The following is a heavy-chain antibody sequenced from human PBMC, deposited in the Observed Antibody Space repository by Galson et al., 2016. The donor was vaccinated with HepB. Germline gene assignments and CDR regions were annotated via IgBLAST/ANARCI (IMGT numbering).Heavy chain of an antibody. J-gene: IGHJ6*01. CDR2: ISSSGSYI. Sequence: SLRLSCAASGFTFSDYYMNWIRQAPGKGLEWVSYISSSGSYIYYADSVKGRFTISGDNAKNSLYLQMNSLRAEDTAVYYCAKVLPYSAGHGMDVRVQGTTVTVSS. V-gene: IGHV3-11*01. D-gene: IGHD6-13*01. CDR1: GFTFSDYY. CDR3: AKVLPYSAGHGMDV.